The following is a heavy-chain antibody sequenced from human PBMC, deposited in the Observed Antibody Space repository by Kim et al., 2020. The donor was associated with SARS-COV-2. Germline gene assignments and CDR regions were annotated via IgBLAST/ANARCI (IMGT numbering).Heavy chain of an antibody. Sequence: ASVKVSCKASGYTFTSYCLHWVRQAPGQSLEWMGWIDVANTNTHYSENFQGRVTISRDTSATTVYIELSSLRSEYTAVYYCARDGQSVDYYFDYWGQGTLVTVSS. V-gene: IGHV1-3*01. CDR2: IDVANTNT. J-gene: IGHJ4*02. CDR3: ARDGQSVDYYFDY. CDR1: GYTFTSYC.